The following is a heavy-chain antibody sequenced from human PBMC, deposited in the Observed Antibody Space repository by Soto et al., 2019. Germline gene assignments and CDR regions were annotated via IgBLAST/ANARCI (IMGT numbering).Heavy chain of an antibody. D-gene: IGHD4-17*01. J-gene: IGHJ5*02. CDR3: ARDPSEYGDYFWFDP. CDR1: EFTFSSYG. Sequence: GGSLRLSCGASEFTFSSYGMHWVRQAPGKGLEWVAVIWYDGSNKYYADSVKGRFTISRDNSKNTLYLQMNSLRAEDTAVYYCARDPSEYGDYFWFDPWGQGTLVTVSS. CDR2: IWYDGSNK. V-gene: IGHV3-33*01.